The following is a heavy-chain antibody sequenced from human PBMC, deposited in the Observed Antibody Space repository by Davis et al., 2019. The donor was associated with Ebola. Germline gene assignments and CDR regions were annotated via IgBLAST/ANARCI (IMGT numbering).Heavy chain of an antibody. CDR1: GGSVSSGSYY. J-gene: IGHJ4*02. V-gene: IGHV4-61*01. Sequence: SETLSLTCTVSGGSVSSGSYYWSWIRQPPGKGLEWIGYIYYSGSTYYNPSLKSRVTISVDTSKNQFSLKLSSVTAADTAVYYCARHKRHYDILTGYSKPYYFDYWGQGTLVTVSS. CDR3: ARHKRHYDILTGYSKPYYFDY. CDR2: IYYSGST. D-gene: IGHD3-9*01.